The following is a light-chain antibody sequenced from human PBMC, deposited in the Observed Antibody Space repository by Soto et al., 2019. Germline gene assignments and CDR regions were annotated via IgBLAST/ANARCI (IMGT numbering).Light chain of an antibody. CDR2: GNS. Sequence: QSVLTQPPSVSGAPGQRVTISCTGSSSNIVAGYDVHWYQQLPGTAPKLLIYGNSNRPSGVPDRFSGSKSGTSASLAITGLQAEDEADYYCQSYDRSLSAPYVFGPGTKVTVL. J-gene: IGLJ1*01. CDR3: QSYDRSLSAPYV. V-gene: IGLV1-40*01. CDR1: SSNIVAGYD.